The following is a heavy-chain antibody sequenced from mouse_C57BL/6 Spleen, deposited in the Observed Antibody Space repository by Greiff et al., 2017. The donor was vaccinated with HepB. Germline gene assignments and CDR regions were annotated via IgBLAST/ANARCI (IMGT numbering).Heavy chain of an antibody. CDR2: INPSNGGT. Sequence: QVHVKQPGTELVKPGASVKLSCKASGYTFTSYWMHWVKQRPGQGLEWIGNINPSNGGTNYNEKFKSKATLTVDKSSSTAYMQLSSLTSEDSAVYYCARKDYGYESAWFAYWGQGTLVTVSA. CDR3: ARKDYGYESAWFAY. D-gene: IGHD2-2*01. J-gene: IGHJ3*01. V-gene: IGHV1-53*01. CDR1: GYTFTSYW.